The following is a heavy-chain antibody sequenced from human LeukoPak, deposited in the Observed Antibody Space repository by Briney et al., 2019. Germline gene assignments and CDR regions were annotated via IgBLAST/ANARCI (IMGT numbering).Heavy chain of an antibody. D-gene: IGHD5-18*01. Sequence: GASVKVSCKASGYTFTSYSMHWVRQAPGQGLEWMGWINPNSGGTNYAQKFQGRVTMTRDTSISTAYMELSRLRSDDTAVYYCARVRGIQLWLVLDYWGQGTLVTVSS. CDR1: GYTFTSYS. V-gene: IGHV1-2*02. CDR2: INPNSGGT. CDR3: ARVRGIQLWLVLDY. J-gene: IGHJ4*02.